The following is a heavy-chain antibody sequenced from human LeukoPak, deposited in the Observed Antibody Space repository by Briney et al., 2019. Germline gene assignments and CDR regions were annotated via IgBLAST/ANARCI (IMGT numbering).Heavy chain of an antibody. CDR1: GGSISSGDYY. CDR3: ARDPLAVTGAFDI. Sequence: SQTLSLTCTVSGGSISSGDYYWSWIRQPPGKGLEWIGYIYYSGSTYYNPSLKSRVTISVDTSKNQFSLKLSSVTAADTAVYYCARDPLAVTGAFDIWGQGTMVTVSS. D-gene: IGHD1-1*01. CDR2: IYYSGST. J-gene: IGHJ3*02. V-gene: IGHV4-30-4*08.